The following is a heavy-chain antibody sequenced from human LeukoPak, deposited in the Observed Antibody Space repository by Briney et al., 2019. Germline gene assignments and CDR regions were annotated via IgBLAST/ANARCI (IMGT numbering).Heavy chain of an antibody. V-gene: IGHV4-34*01. CDR2: INHSGST. CDR3: ARRRSSSSFWY. Sequence: PSETLSLTCAVYGGSFSGYYWSWIRQPPGKGLEWIGEINHSGSTNYNPSLKSRVTISVDTSKNQFSLKLSSVTAADTAVYYCARRRSSSSFWYWGQGTLVTVSS. D-gene: IGHD6-6*01. CDR1: GGSFSGYY. J-gene: IGHJ4*02.